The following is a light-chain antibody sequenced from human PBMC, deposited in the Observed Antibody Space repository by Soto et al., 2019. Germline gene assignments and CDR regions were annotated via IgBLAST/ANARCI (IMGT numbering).Light chain of an antibody. V-gene: IGKV2-24*01. Sequence: ESVLTQPPLSSAVTLGQPASISCRSNQSLVRHDGGTYLSWLHQRPGQAPRLLIYDTSSRATGIPARFSGSGSGTEFTLTIISFQSEDFAVYYCQQYSTWPPGTFGQGGKVDI. J-gene: IGKJ1*01. CDR1: QSLVRHDGGTY. CDR3: QQYSTWPPGT. CDR2: DTS.